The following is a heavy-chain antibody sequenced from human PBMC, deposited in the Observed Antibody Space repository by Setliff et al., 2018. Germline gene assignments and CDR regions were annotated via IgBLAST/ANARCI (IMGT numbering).Heavy chain of an antibody. CDR3: ARTTGYRLEGDFDY. Sequence: EGSLRLSCAASGFTFVNYWMHWVRQAPGKGLVWVSRVNSDGSSTIYADSVKGRFTVSRDNAKNSLYLQMTSLRAEDTAIYYCARTTGYRLEGDFDYWGQGTLVTVSS. J-gene: IGHJ4*02. CDR2: VNSDGSST. CDR1: GFTFVNYW. V-gene: IGHV3-74*01. D-gene: IGHD3-16*01.